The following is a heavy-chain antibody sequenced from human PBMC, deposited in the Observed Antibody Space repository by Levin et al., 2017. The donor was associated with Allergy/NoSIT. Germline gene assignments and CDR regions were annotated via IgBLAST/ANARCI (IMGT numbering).Heavy chain of an antibody. D-gene: IGHD5/OR15-5a*01. J-gene: IGHJ6*02. V-gene: IGHV4-61*01. CDR2: INYRGVT. Sequence: SSETLSLTCSVSGGSVSSGTYYWSWIRRPPGKGLEWIGYINYRGVTKYNPSLKSRVTISVGTSKNEFSLKVTSVTAADTAVYYCARNRIIVSGGNDYYYGMDVWGQGTTVTVSS. CDR1: GGSVSSGTYY. CDR3: ARNRIIVSGGNDYYYGMDV.